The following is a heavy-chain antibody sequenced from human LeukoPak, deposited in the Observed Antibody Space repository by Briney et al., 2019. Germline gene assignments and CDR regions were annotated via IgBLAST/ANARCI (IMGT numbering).Heavy chain of an antibody. J-gene: IGHJ4*02. V-gene: IGHV3-52*02. Sequence: PGGSLRLSCAVSGFTFSSSWMHWVCQAPEKGQEWVADIKCDGSEKYYVDSVKGRLTISRDNAKNSLYLQVNSLRAEDMTVYYCAVKRYCSSTSCYLGTHHTYYFDYWGQGTLVTVSS. CDR3: AVKRYCSSTSCYLGTHHTYYFDY. D-gene: IGHD2-2*01. CDR2: IKCDGSEK. CDR1: GFTFSSSW.